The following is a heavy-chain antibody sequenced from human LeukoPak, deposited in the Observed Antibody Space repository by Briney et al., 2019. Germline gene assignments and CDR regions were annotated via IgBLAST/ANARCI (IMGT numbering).Heavy chain of an antibody. CDR1: VYTFTGYY. V-gene: IGHV1-2*02. CDR3: ARVAVPYYYDSSGYLTYFDY. J-gene: IGHJ4*02. Sequence: GASVKVSCKASVYTFTGYYMHWVRQAPGQGLEWMGWINPNSGGTNYAQKFQGRVTMTRDTSISTAYMELSRLRSDDTAVYYCARVAVPYYYDSSGYLTYFDYWGQGNLVTVSS. D-gene: IGHD3-22*01. CDR2: INPNSGGT.